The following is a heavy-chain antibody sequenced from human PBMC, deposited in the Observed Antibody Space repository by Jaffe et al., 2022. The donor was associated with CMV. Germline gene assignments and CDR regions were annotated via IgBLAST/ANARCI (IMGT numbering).Heavy chain of an antibody. CDR2: ISGSGGST. CDR1: GFTFSSYA. J-gene: IGHJ6*02. D-gene: IGHD3-10*01. CDR3: AKGGLYYGSGSYYPTSLYYYYGMDV. V-gene: IGHV3-23*01. Sequence: EVQLLESGGGLVQPGGSLRLSCAASGFTFSSYAMSWVRQAPGKGLEWVSAISGSGGSTYYADSVKGRFTISRDNSKNTLYLQMNSLRAEDTAVYYCAKGGLYYGSGSYYPTSLYYYYGMDVWGQGTTVTVSS.